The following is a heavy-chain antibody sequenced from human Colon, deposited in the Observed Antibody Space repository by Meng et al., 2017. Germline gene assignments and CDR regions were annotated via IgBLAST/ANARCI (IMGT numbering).Heavy chain of an antibody. Sequence: VELQELGPGLVKPSGPLSLTCAVSGGSISSNWWSWVRQPPGKGLEWIGEFFHTGRTNYDPSLKSRVTISVDKSNNQFSLKLTSVTAADTAVYYCARHISILGQRGFDYWGQGTLVTVSS. CDR3: ARHISILGQRGFDY. D-gene: IGHD3/OR15-3a*01. J-gene: IGHJ4*02. CDR1: GGSISSNW. V-gene: IGHV4-4*02. CDR2: FFHTGRT.